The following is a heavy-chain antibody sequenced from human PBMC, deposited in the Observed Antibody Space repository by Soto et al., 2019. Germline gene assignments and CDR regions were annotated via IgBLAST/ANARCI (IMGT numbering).Heavy chain of an antibody. Sequence: QVQLQQWGAGLLKPSETLSLTCAVYGGSFSGYYWSWIRQPPGKGLEWIGEINHSGSTNYNPSLKSRVTISVDTSKIQFSLKLSSVTAADTAVYYCARARVVAATPSFGKLDYWGQGTLVTVSS. J-gene: IGHJ4*02. CDR1: GGSFSGYY. V-gene: IGHV4-34*01. CDR2: INHSGST. CDR3: ARARVVAATPSFGKLDY. D-gene: IGHD2-15*01.